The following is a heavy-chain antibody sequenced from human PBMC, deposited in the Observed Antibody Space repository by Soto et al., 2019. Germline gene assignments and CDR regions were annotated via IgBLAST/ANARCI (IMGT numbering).Heavy chain of an antibody. CDR1: GFPFGTYW. V-gene: IGHV3-74*01. D-gene: IGHD3-3*01. CDR2: INADGRDT. CDR3: ARVIIQGTSKTCGMHPGSMDV. Sequence: GGSLRLSCEASGFPFGTYWMHWVRQAPGKGLVWVSRINADGRDTDYADSVKGRFIISRDNAQKTVYLPASGLKIGETAVYYCARVIIQGTSKTCGMHPGSMDVWGRGTMVTVSS. J-gene: IGHJ6*02.